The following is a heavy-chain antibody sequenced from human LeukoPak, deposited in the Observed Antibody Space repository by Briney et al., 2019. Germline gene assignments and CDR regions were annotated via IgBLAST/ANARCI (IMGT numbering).Heavy chain of an antibody. D-gene: IGHD1-26*01. CDR2: INAGNGNT. Sequence: ASVKVSCKASGYTFISHIMHWVRQAPGQRLEWMGWINAGNGNTKYSQKFQGRVTITRDTSASTAYMELSSLRSEDTALYYCARNNGSYYFDYWGQGTLVTVSS. V-gene: IGHV1-3*01. CDR1: GYTFISHI. CDR3: ARNNGSYYFDY. J-gene: IGHJ4*02.